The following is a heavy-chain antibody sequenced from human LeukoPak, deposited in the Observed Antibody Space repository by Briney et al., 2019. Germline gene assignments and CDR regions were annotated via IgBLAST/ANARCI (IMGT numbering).Heavy chain of an antibody. CDR2: ISAYNGNT. D-gene: IGHD3-3*01. CDR3: ARVVYDFWSGYYIDY. Sequence: ASVKVSCXASGYTFTSYGISWVRQAPGQGLEWMEWISAYNGNTNYAQKLQGRVTMTTDTSTSTAYMELRSLRSDDTAVYYCARVVYDFWSGYYIDYWGQGTLATVSS. J-gene: IGHJ4*02. V-gene: IGHV1-18*01. CDR1: GYTFTSYG.